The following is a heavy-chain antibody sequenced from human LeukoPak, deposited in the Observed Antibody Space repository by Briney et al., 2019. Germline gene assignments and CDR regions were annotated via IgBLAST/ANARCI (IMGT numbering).Heavy chain of an antibody. Sequence: SETLSLTCNVSGGSISTSGYFWGWIRQHPGKGLEWIGSISYSGSTYYNPSLKSRVTISVDMSKNQFSLKLNSVTAADTAVYYCARDRYCSSTSCYGIYFDYWGQGTLVTVSS. CDR2: ISYSGST. V-gene: IGHV4-39*07. CDR1: GGSISTSGYF. D-gene: IGHD2-2*01. CDR3: ARDRYCSSTSCYGIYFDY. J-gene: IGHJ4*02.